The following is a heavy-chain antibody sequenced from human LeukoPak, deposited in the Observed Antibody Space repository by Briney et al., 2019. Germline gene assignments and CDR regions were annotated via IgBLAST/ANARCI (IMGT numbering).Heavy chain of an antibody. CDR1: GGSISSSNW. CDR2: IYHSGST. CDR3: ARTTRLEYFQH. Sequence: SETLSLTCAVSGGSISSSNWWSWVRPPPGKGLEWIGEIYHSGSTNYNPSLKGRVTISVDKSKNQFSLKLSSVTAADTAVYYCARTTRLEYFQHWGQGTLVTVSS. J-gene: IGHJ1*01. V-gene: IGHV4-4*02. D-gene: IGHD1-14*01.